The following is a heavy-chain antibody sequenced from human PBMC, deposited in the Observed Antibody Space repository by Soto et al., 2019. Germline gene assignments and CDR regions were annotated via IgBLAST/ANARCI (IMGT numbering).Heavy chain of an antibody. CDR2: FDPEDGET. CDR1: GYTLTELS. CDR3: ATSRCSSTSCYFGYYYYGMDV. Sequence: ASVKVSCKVSGYTLTELSMHWVRQAPGKGREWMGGFDPEDGETIYAQKFQGRVTMTEDTSTDTAYMELSSLRSEDTAVYYCATSRCSSTSCYFGYYYYGMDVWGQGTTVTVSS. D-gene: IGHD2-2*01. V-gene: IGHV1-24*01. J-gene: IGHJ6*02.